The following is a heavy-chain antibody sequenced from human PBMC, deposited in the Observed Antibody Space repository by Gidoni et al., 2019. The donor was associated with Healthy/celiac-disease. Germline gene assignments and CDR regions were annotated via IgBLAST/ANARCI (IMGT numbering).Heavy chain of an antibody. J-gene: IGHJ2*01. Sequence: EVQLSESGGGLVQPGGSLRLSCAASGFTFSSYAMSWVRQAPGKGLEWVSAISGSGGSTYYADSVKGRFTISRDNSKNTLYLQMNSLRAEDTAVYYCAKVKVVVVAAHWGYFDLWGRGTLVTVSS. CDR3: AKVKVVVVAAHWGYFDL. V-gene: IGHV3-23*01. CDR1: GFTFSSYA. D-gene: IGHD2-15*01. CDR2: ISGSGGST.